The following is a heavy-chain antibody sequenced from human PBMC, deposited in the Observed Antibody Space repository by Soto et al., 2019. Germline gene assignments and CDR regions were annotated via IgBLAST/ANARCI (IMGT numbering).Heavy chain of an antibody. V-gene: IGHV4-39*01. CDR2: IYYSGST. CDR1: GGSISSSSYY. Sequence: QLQLQESGPGLVKPSETLSLTCTVSGGSISSSSYYWGWIRQPPGKGLEWIGSIYYSGSTYYNPSLKSRVTISVDTSKNQFSLKLSTVTAADTAVYYCARGFPTVVTVDYWGQGTLVTVSS. D-gene: IGHD4-17*01. CDR3: ARGFPTVVTVDY. J-gene: IGHJ4*02.